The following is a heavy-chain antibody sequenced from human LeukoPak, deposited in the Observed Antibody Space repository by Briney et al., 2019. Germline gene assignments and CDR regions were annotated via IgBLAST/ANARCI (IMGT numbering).Heavy chain of an antibody. CDR1: GFTFSDHY. CDR2: ISSGGSAI. CDR3: ARDGNYFDF. Sequence: GGPLRLSCAASGFTFSDHYMSWIRQAPGKGLEWVSYISSGGSAIYYADSVKGRFTISRDNAKNSLYLQMNSLRAEDTAVYFCARDGNYFDFWGQGTLVTVSS. J-gene: IGHJ4*02. D-gene: IGHD1-26*01. V-gene: IGHV3-11*01.